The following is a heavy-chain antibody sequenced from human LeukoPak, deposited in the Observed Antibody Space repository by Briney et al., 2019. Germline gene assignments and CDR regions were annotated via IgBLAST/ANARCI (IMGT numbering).Heavy chain of an antibody. D-gene: IGHD1-26*01. CDR3: ARDLGQWEPYDY. J-gene: IGHJ4*02. Sequence: GGSLRLSCTASGFTFRSYWMSWVRQAPGKGLEWVANIKQDGSEKYYVDSVKGRFTISRDNAKNSLYLQMNSLRAEDTAVYYCARDLGQWEPYDYWGQGTLVTVSS. CDR2: IKQDGSEK. CDR1: GFTFRSYW. V-gene: IGHV3-7*01.